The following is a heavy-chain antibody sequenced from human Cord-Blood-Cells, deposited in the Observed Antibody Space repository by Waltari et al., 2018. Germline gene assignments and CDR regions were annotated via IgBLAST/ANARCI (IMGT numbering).Heavy chain of an antibody. D-gene: IGHD4-17*01. V-gene: IGHV3-30*02. Sequence: QVQLVESGGGVVQPGGSLRLPCAASGFTFGSYGMHWVRQAPGKGLEWVAFIRYDGSNKYYADSVKGRFTISRDNSKNTLYLQMNSLRAEDTAVYYCAKMGSTVLNWFDPWGQGTLVTVSS. CDR1: GFTFGSYG. CDR2: IRYDGSNK. CDR3: AKMGSTVLNWFDP. J-gene: IGHJ5*02.